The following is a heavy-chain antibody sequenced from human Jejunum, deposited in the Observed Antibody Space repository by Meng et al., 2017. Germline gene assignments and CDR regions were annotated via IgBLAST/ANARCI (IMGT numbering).Heavy chain of an antibody. CDR2: INGDGDTT. V-gene: IGHV3-23*01. J-gene: IGHJ5*02. D-gene: IGHD2-21*02. CDR3: AKRGYCGGDCYPS. Sequence: GESLKISCAASGFTFNNFVMNWVRQSPGKGLQWVSSINGDGDTTFYADSVRGRFTISRDNSKNTLYLQMNSLRDDDTAVYFCAKRGYCGGDCYPSWGQGTLVTVSS. CDR1: GFTFNNFV.